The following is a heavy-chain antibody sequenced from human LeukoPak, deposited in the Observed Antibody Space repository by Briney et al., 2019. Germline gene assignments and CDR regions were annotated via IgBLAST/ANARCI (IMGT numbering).Heavy chain of an antibody. CDR3: TYSSSGYSGAFDI. D-gene: IGHD3-22*01. J-gene: IGHJ3*02. CDR2: IYTSGST. V-gene: IGHV4-61*02. CDR1: GGSISSGSYY. Sequence: PSETLSLTCTVSGGSISSGSYYLSWIRQPAGKGLEWIGRIYTSGSTNYNPSLKSRVTISVDTSKNQFSLKLTSVTAADTAVYYCTYSSSGYSGAFDIWGQGTMVTVSS.